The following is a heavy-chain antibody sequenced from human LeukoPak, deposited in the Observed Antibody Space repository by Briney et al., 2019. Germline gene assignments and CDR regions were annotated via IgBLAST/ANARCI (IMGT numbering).Heavy chain of an antibody. CDR3: ARATIVGATTGDY. V-gene: IGHV1-3*01. D-gene: IGHD1-26*01. CDR1: GYTFTSYA. CDR2: INAGNGNT. J-gene: IGHJ4*02. Sequence: ASVKVSCKASGYTFTSYAMHWVRQAPGQRLEWMGWINAGNGNTKYSQRFQGRVTITRDTSASTAYMELSSLRSEDTAVYYCARATIVGATTGDYWGQGTLVTVSS.